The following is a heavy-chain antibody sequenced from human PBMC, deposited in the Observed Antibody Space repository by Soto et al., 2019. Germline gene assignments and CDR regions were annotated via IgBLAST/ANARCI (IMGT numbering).Heavy chain of an antibody. Sequence: ASVKVSCKASGYTFTSYGISWVRQAPGQGLEWMGWISAYNGNTNYAQKLQGRVTMTTDTSTSTAYMELRSLRSDDTAVYYCAREGVVPAAMRVDYYYYYMDVWGKGTTVTVSS. CDR2: ISAYNGNT. CDR1: GYTFTSYG. V-gene: IGHV1-18*01. D-gene: IGHD2-2*01. J-gene: IGHJ6*03. CDR3: AREGVVPAAMRVDYYYYYMDV.